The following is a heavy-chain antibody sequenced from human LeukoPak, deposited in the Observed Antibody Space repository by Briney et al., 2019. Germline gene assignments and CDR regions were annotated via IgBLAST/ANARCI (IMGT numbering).Heavy chain of an antibody. CDR3: AKEREVPDIAAAGMG. V-gene: IGHV3-30*18. J-gene: IGHJ4*02. CDR1: GFTFSSYG. CDR2: ISYDGSNK. Sequence: GGSLRLSCAASGFTFSSYGMHWVRQAPGKGLEWVAVISYDGSNKYYADSVKGRFTISRDNSKNTLYLQMNSLRAEDTAVYYCAKEREVPDIAAAGMGWGQGTLVTVSS. D-gene: IGHD6-13*01.